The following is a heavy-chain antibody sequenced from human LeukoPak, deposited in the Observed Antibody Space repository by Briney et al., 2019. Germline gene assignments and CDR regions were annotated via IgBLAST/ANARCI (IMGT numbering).Heavy chain of an antibody. CDR2: IYYSGST. Sequence: PSETLSLTCTVSGGSISSYYWSWIRQPPGKGLEWIGYIYYSGSTNCKPSLKSRVTISVDTSKNQFSLHLNSVTPDDTALYYCARGGLVRGSLNSLTGFDIWGQGTMVTVSS. J-gene: IGHJ3*02. CDR1: GGSISSYY. D-gene: IGHD3-10*01. V-gene: IGHV4-59*12. CDR3: ARGGLVRGSLNSLTGFDI.